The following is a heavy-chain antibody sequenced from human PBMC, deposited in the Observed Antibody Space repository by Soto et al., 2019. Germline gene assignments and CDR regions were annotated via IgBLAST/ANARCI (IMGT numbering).Heavy chain of an antibody. CDR3: AKGVSVIQEWIQDGH. CDR1: GFTLSSYG. J-gene: IGHJ4*02. Sequence: QVHLVESGGGVVQPGKSLRLSCAVAGFTLSSYGIHWVRQSPGKGLEWVAVMSYDGNKKSYADYVKGRFTISRDNSKNTLYLHMDSLRAEDTAMNYCAKGVSVIQEWIQDGHWGQGTQVTVSS. V-gene: IGHV3-30*18. D-gene: IGHD5-18*01. CDR2: MSYDGNKK.